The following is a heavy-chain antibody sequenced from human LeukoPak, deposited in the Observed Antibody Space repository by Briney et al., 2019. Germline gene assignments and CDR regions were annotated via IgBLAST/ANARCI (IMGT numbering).Heavy chain of an antibody. CDR2: MYYSGST. J-gene: IGHJ3*02. CDR1: GGSISTYY. D-gene: IGHD3-22*01. Sequence: SETLSLTCTVSGGSISTYYWSWIRQPPGKGLEWIGYMYYSGSTYYNPSLKSRVTISVDTSKNQFSLKLSSVTAADTAVYYCARTGYYDSSGLAFDIWGQGTMVTVSS. V-gene: IGHV4-59*06. CDR3: ARTGYYDSSGLAFDI.